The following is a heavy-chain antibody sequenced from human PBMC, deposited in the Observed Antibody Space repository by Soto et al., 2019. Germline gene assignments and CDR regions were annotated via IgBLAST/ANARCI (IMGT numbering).Heavy chain of an antibody. Sequence: GGSLRLSCAASGFTFSSYWMHWVRQAPGKGLVWVSRINSDGSSTSYADSVKGRFTISRDNAKNTLYLQMNSLRAEDTAVYYCARDMERRSSYYYYYYYGMDVWGQGTTVTVSS. CDR2: INSDGSST. CDR3: ARDMERRSSYYYYYYYGMDV. D-gene: IGHD1-1*01. CDR1: GFTFSSYW. J-gene: IGHJ6*02. V-gene: IGHV3-74*01.